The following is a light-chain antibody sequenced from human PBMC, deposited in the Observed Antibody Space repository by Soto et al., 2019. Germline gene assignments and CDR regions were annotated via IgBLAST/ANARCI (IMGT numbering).Light chain of an antibody. J-gene: IGKJ2*01. CDR1: QGISSY. CDR2: AAS. V-gene: IGKV1-9*01. CDR3: QQLNSYPYT. Sequence: DIQLTQSPSFLSSSVGDRVTITCRASQGISSYLAWYQQKPGKAPKLLIYAASTLQSGGPSRFSGSRSGTEFTLTISSLQPEEFATYHCQQLNSYPYTFGQGTKLE.